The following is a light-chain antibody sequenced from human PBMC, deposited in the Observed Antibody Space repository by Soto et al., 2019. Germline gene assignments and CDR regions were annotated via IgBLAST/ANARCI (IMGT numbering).Light chain of an antibody. CDR3: QSYDRSLSGSV. V-gene: IGLV1-40*01. CDR1: SSNIGAGYD. Sequence: QPVLTQPPSVSGAPGQGVTISCTGSSSNIGAGYDVHWYQQLPGAAPKLLIFGNDNRPSGVPDRFSGSRSGTSASLAITGLQAEDEADYYCQSYDRSLSGSVFGAGTKLTVL. CDR2: GND. J-gene: IGLJ1*01.